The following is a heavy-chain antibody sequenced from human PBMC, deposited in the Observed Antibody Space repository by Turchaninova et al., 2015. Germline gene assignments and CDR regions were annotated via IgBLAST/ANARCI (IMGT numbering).Heavy chain of an antibody. Sequence: QVQLQESGPGLVKPSGPRSLTCAVPVGSISSSNWWMWVRQPPGKGLEWIGDVSHTGDTNYNPSLKSRVTMSVDKSKNQFSLNLSSVTAADTAVYYCTRVATISRGPYYFDYWGQGTLVTVSS. CDR3: TRVATISRGPYYFDY. CDR1: VGSISSSNW. D-gene: IGHD5-12*01. CDR2: VSHTGDT. J-gene: IGHJ4*02. V-gene: IGHV4-4*02.